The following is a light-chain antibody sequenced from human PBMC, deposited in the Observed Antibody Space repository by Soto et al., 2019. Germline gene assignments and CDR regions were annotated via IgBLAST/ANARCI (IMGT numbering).Light chain of an antibody. CDR2: EVS. CDR3: NAQADNGKHV. J-gene: IGLJ1*01. CDR1: SNDVGHSSF. V-gene: IGLV2-8*01. Sequence: QSALTQPPSASGSPAQSVTISCTGNSNDVGHSSFISWYQQHPGKGPKLIIYEVSKRPSGVPDRFSGSKSGNTASLSVSGLQDEDEADYFCNAQADNGKHVFGTGTKLTVL.